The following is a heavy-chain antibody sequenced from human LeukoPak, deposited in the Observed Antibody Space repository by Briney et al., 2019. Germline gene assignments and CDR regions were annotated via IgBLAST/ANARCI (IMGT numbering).Heavy chain of an antibody. Sequence: SETLSLTCTVSGGSVASDSHYWSWVRQPPGKGLEWIGYIYYTGSTNYNPSLKSRVTISVDTSKNQFSLRLSSVTAADTAVYYCARVGVEGHFDYWGQGTLVTVSS. V-gene: IGHV4-61*01. CDR2: IYYTGST. CDR1: GGSVASDSHY. CDR3: ARVGVEGHFDY. J-gene: IGHJ4*02. D-gene: IGHD2-15*01.